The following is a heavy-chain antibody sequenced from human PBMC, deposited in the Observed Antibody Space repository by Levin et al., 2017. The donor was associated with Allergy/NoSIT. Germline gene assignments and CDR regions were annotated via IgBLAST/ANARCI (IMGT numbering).Heavy chain of an antibody. J-gene: IGHJ4*02. CDR2: INHSGST. V-gene: IGHV4-34*01. Sequence: SQTLSLTCAVYGGSFSGYYWSWIRQPPGKGLEWIGEINHSGSTNYNPSLKSRVTISVDTSKNQFSLKLSSVTAADTAVYYCARGLLRVGATADDYWGQGTLVTVSS. CDR3: ARGLLRVGATADDY. CDR1: GGSFSGYY. D-gene: IGHD1-26*01.